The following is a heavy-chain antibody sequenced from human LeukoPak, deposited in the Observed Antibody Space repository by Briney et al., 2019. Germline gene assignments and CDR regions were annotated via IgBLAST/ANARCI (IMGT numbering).Heavy chain of an antibody. V-gene: IGHV1-69*06. Sequence: ASVKVSCKASGGTFSSYAISWVRQAPGQGLEWMGGIIPIFGTANYAQKFQGRVTITADKSTSTAYMELSSLRSEDTAVYYCARDLYPSLESYYDSSGYPPLLYWGQGTLVTVSS. D-gene: IGHD3-22*01. CDR2: IIPIFGTA. CDR3: ARDLYPSLESYYDSSGYPPLLY. J-gene: IGHJ4*02. CDR1: GGTFSSYA.